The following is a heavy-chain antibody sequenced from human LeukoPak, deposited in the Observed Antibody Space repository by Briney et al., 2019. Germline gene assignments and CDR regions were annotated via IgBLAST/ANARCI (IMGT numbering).Heavy chain of an antibody. Sequence: GGSLRLSCAASGFTFSSYGMHWVRQAPGKGLEWVAVIWYDGSNKYYADSVKGRFTISRDNSKNTLYLQMNSLRAEDTAVYYCARDPCSGGSCYNWFDPWGQGTLVTVSS. CDR1: GFTFSSYG. CDR2: IWYDGSNK. J-gene: IGHJ5*02. D-gene: IGHD2-15*01. V-gene: IGHV3-33*01. CDR3: ARDPCSGGSCYNWFDP.